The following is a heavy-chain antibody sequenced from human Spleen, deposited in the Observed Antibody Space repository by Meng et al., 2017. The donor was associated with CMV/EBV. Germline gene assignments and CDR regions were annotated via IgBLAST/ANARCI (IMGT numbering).Heavy chain of an antibody. J-gene: IGHJ4*02. CDR1: GFTFRNYP. V-gene: IGHV3-30*04. CDR3: ARDRHLTIDY. Sequence: LSCAASGFTFRNYPMHWVRQAPGKGLEWVAITSYDGSTKYYADSVKGRFTISRDNSRTTLFLQMNSLRPEDTAVYYCARDRHLTIDYWGQGTLVTVSS. CDR2: TSYDGSTK.